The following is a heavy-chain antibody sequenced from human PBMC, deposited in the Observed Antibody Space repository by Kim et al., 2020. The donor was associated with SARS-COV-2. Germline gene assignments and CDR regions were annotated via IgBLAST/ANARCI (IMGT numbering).Heavy chain of an antibody. V-gene: IGHV1-69*13. Sequence: SVKVSCKASGGTFSSYAISWVRQAPGQGLEWMGGIIPIFGTANYAQKFQGRVTITADESTSTAYMELSSLRSEDTAVYYCARGRYPGYCSSTSCYPGGDLWGQGTLVTVSS. CDR2: IIPIFGTA. D-gene: IGHD2-2*03. J-gene: IGHJ5*02. CDR3: ARGRYPGYCSSTSCYPGGDL. CDR1: GGTFSSYA.